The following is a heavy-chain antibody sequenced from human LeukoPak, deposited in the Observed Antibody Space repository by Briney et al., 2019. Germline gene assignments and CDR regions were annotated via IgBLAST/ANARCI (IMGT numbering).Heavy chain of an antibody. V-gene: IGHV3-9*01. D-gene: IGHD6-19*01. CDR3: AKDNRRHYTSGPNPDSLH. J-gene: IGHJ4*02. CDR2: ISWNSGSV. CDR1: GFIFNNYA. Sequence: GGSLRLSCAGSGFIFNNYAMHWVRQPPGKGLEWVSGISWNSGSVDYADSVKGRFTISRDNAKNSLYLQMNSLRVEDTAFYYCAKDNRRHYTSGPNPDSLHWGQGALVTVSS.